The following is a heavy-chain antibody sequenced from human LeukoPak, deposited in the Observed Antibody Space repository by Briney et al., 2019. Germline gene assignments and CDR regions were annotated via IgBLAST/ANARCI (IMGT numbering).Heavy chain of an antibody. Sequence: GGSLRLSCAASGFAFSSYAMSWVRQAPGKGLEWVSGISGSGSSTYYADSVKGRFTISRDNSKNTLYLQMNSLRAEDTAVYYCAKDWATMVRGVDYWGQGTLVTVSS. D-gene: IGHD3-10*01. V-gene: IGHV3-23*01. J-gene: IGHJ4*02. CDR2: ISGSGSST. CDR3: AKDWATMVRGVDY. CDR1: GFAFSSYA.